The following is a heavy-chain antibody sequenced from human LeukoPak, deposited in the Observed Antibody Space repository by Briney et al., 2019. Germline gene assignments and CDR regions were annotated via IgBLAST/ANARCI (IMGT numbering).Heavy chain of an antibody. CDR2: IYSGGST. D-gene: IGHD4-11*01. CDR1: GFTVSSNY. J-gene: IGHJ4*02. Sequence: GGSLRLSCAASGFTVSSNYMSWVRQAPGKGLEWVSVIYSGGSTYYADSVKGRFTISRDNSKNTLYLQMNSLRAEDTAVYYCARGDYSNSYYFDYWGQGTLVTVSS. CDR3: ARGDYSNSYYFDY. V-gene: IGHV3-53*01.